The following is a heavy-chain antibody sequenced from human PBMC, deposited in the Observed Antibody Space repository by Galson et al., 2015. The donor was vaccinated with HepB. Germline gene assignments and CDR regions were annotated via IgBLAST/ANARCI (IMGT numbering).Heavy chain of an antibody. D-gene: IGHD3-16*01. V-gene: IGHV3-11*05. J-gene: IGHJ3*02. CDR1: GFSFSNYY. CDR3: AKVWGLKFGGVINAFDI. CDR2: ISSST. Sequence: SLRLSCAASGFSFSNYYMSWIRQAPGKGLEWISYISSSTYYADSVKGRFTISRDNSKNTLYLQMSSLRAEDTAVYYCAKVWGLKFGGVINAFDIWGQGTMVTVSS.